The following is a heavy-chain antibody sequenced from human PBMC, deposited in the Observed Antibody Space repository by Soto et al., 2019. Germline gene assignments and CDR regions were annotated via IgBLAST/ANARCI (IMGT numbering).Heavy chain of an antibody. CDR1: GGSISSSSYY. Sequence: SETLSLTCTVSGGSISSSSYYWGWIRQPPGKGPEWIGSIYYSGSTYYNPSLKSRVTISVDTSKNQFSLKLSSVTAADTAVYYCARQGGDYLGDWFDPWGQGTLVTVSS. D-gene: IGHD4-17*01. J-gene: IGHJ5*02. V-gene: IGHV4-39*01. CDR2: IYYSGST. CDR3: ARQGGDYLGDWFDP.